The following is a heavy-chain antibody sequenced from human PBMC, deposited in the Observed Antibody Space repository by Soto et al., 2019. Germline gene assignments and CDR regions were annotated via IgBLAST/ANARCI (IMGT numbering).Heavy chain of an antibody. V-gene: IGHV3-33*01. CDR1: GFTFSSYG. Sequence: PGGSLRLSCAASGFTFSSYGMHWVRQAPGKGLEWVAVIWYDGSNKYYADSVKGRFTISRDNSKNTLYLQMNSLRAEDTAVYYCARDLSHPDYYDSHDYQRDVYYYYGMDVWGQGPTVTVYS. J-gene: IGHJ6*02. D-gene: IGHD3-22*01. CDR3: ARDLSHPDYYDSHDYQRDVYYYYGMDV. CDR2: IWYDGSNK.